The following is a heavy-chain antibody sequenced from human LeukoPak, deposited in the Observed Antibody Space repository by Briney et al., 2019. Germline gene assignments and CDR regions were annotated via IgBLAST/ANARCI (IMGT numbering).Heavy chain of an antibody. CDR1: GGTFSSYT. J-gene: IGHJ4*02. V-gene: IGHV1-69*04. CDR2: IIPILGIA. Sequence: ASVKVSCKASGGTFSSYTNSWVRQAPGQGLEWMGRIIPILGIANYAQKFQGRVTITADKSTSTAYMELSSLRSEDTAVYYCARDQGYSYGPPFGYWGQGTLVTVSS. D-gene: IGHD5-18*01. CDR3: ARDQGYSYGPPFGY.